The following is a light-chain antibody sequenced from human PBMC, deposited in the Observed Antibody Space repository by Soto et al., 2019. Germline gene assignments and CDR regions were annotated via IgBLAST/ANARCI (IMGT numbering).Light chain of an antibody. CDR1: SSDVVNDLL. CDR2: EGT. V-gene: IGLV2-23*01. Sequence: QSALTQPASVSGSPGQSITISCTGTSSDVVNDLLVSWYQQQPGKAPKLMIYEGTKRPAGVSDRFSGSKSGNTASLTISGLQAEDEADYYCSSYVGGNNLVFGGGTQLTVL. J-gene: IGLJ2*01. CDR3: SSYVGGNNLV.